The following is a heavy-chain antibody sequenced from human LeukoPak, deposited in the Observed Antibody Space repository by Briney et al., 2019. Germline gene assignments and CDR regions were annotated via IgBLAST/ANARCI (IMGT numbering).Heavy chain of an antibody. Sequence: PGGSLRLSCAASGFTFSSYAMSWVRQAPGKGLEWVSVIYSGGSTYYADSVKGRFTISRDNSKNTLYLQMNSLRAEDTAVYYCASAGYSSSPGDYWGQGTLVTVSS. CDR3: ASAGYSSSPGDY. J-gene: IGHJ4*02. D-gene: IGHD6-6*01. CDR2: IYSGGST. CDR1: GFTFSSYA. V-gene: IGHV3-66*01.